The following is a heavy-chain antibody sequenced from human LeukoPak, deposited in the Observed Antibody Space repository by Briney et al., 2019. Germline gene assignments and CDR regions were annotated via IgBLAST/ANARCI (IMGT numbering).Heavy chain of an antibody. CDR2: ISDDGINQ. CDR3: AKERTSSGWVYFFDY. CDR1: GFSFSTYG. J-gene: IGHJ4*02. D-gene: IGHD6-19*01. Sequence: GRSLRLSCAASGFSFSTYGMHWVRQAPDKGLERVAVISDDGINQYYADSVRGRFTISRDNSKNTLYLQMNSLRVEDTAVYYCAKERTSSGWVYFFDYWGRGTLVTVSS. V-gene: IGHV3-30*18.